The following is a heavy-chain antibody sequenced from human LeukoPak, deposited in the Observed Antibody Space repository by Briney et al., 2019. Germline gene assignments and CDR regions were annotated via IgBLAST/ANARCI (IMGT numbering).Heavy chain of an antibody. CDR1: GFTFSAYA. J-gene: IGHJ4*02. Sequence: GGSLRLSCAASGFTFSAYAMSWVRQAPGKGLEWVSSITGSGGSTYYADSVKGRFTISRDNSKNTVSLQMNSLRAEDTAVYYCAKDESGGSGSSPFDYWGQGTLVTVSS. CDR3: AKDESGGSGSSPFDY. D-gene: IGHD3-10*01. CDR2: ITGSGGST. V-gene: IGHV3-23*01.